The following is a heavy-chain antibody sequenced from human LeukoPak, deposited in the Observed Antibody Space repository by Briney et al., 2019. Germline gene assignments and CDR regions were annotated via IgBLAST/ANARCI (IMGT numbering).Heavy chain of an antibody. D-gene: IGHD6-6*01. J-gene: IGHJ3*02. CDR2: ISAYNDNT. Sequence: GASVKVSCKASGYTFTSYDINWVRQAPGQGLEWMGWISAYNDNTNYAQKLQGRVTMTTGTSTSTAYMELRSLRSDDTAVYYCAREWGGRQLVKVGDAFDIWGQGTMVTVSS. CDR3: AREWGGRQLVKVGDAFDI. V-gene: IGHV1-18*01. CDR1: GYTFTSYD.